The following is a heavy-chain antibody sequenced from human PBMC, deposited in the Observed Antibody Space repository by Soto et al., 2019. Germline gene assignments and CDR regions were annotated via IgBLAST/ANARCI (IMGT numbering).Heavy chain of an antibody. V-gene: IGHV3-15*01. CDR1: GFTFSNSW. CDR3: ISARSDYYDSSGQLKYYFDY. Sequence: GGSLRLSCAASGFTFSNSWMSWVRQAPGKGLEWVGRIKSKTDGGTTDYAAPVKGRFTISRDDSKNTLYLQMNSLKTEDTAVYYCISARSDYYDSSGQLKYYFDYWGQGTLVTVSS. J-gene: IGHJ4*02. CDR2: IKSKTDGGTT. D-gene: IGHD3-22*01.